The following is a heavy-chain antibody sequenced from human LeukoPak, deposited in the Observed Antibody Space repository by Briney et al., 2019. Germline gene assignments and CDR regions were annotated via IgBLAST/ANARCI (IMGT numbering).Heavy chain of an antibody. J-gene: IGHJ3*02. V-gene: IGHV4-30-4*01. CDR2: IYYSGST. CDR3: ARGFDAHNAFDI. Sequence: SQTLSLTCTVSGGSISSSDYYWSWIRQPPGKGLEWIGYIYYSGSTSYNPSLKSRITISVETSKNQFSLKLTSVTAADTAVYYCARGFDAHNAFDIWGQGTMVTVSS. D-gene: IGHD3-9*01. CDR1: GGSISSSDYY.